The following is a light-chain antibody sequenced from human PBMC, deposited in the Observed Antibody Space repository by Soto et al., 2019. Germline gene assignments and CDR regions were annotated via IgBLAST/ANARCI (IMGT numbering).Light chain of an antibody. V-gene: IGLV1-40*01. J-gene: IGLJ2*01. CDR3: QSYDSSLI. CDR1: SSNIGAGYD. CDR2: GNT. Sequence: QSVLTQPPSVSGAPGQRVTISCTGSSSNIGAGYDVHWYQQLPGTAPKLLIYGNTNRPSGVPDRFSGSNFGTSASLTITGLQAEDEAHYYCQSYDSSLIFGGGTKVTV.